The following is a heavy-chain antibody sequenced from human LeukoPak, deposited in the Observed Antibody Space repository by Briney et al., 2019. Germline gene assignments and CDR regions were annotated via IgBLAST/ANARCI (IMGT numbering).Heavy chain of an antibody. V-gene: IGHV4-31*03. J-gene: IGHJ4*02. CDR3: ARNVDTAMGGDY. CDR1: GGSISSGGYY. D-gene: IGHD5-18*01. CDR2: IYYSGST. Sequence: SETLSLTCTVSGGSISSGGYYWSWIRQHPGQGLEWIGYIYYSGSTYYNPSLKSRVTISVDTSKNQFSLKLSSVTAADTAVYYCARNVDTAMGGDYWGQGTLVTVSS.